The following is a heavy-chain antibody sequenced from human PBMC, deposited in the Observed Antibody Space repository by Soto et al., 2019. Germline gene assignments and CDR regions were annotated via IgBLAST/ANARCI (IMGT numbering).Heavy chain of an antibody. CDR2: IIPILGIA. D-gene: IGHD6-19*01. Sequence: SVKVSCKASGGTFSSYTISWVRQAPGQGLEWMGRIIPILGIANYAQKFQGRVTITADKSTSTAYMELSSLRSEDTAVYYCARKESSGWYHWFDPWGQGPLVTVAS. V-gene: IGHV1-69*02. CDR3: ARKESSGWYHWFDP. J-gene: IGHJ5*02. CDR1: GGTFSSYT.